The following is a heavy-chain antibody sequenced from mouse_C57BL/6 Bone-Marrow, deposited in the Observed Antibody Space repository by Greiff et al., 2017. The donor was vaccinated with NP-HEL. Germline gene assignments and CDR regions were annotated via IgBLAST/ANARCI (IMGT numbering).Heavy chain of an antibody. V-gene: IGHV5-16*01. CDR1: GFTFSDYY. D-gene: IGHD2-2*01. J-gene: IGHJ1*03. CDR2: INYDGSST. Sequence: SEGGGVKPGSSMKLSCTASGFTFSDYYMAWVRQVPEKGLEWVANINYDGSSTYYLDSLKSRFIISRDNAKNILFLQMSSLKSEDTATYYCARFWFYWYFDVWGTGTTVTVSS. CDR3: ARFWFYWYFDV.